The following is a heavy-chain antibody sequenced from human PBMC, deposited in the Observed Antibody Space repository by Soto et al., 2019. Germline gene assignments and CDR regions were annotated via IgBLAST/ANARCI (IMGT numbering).Heavy chain of an antibody. J-gene: IGHJ5*02. D-gene: IGHD2-2*01. CDR1: GGSISSGGYY. CDR2: IYYSGST. CDR3: ARGTGSTSDNWFDP. Sequence: KASETLSLTCTVSGGSISSGGYYWSWIRQHPGKGLEWIGYIYYSGSTYYNPSLKSRVTISVDTSKNQFSLKLSSVTAADTAVYYCARGTGSTSDNWFDPWGQGTLVTVS. V-gene: IGHV4-31*03.